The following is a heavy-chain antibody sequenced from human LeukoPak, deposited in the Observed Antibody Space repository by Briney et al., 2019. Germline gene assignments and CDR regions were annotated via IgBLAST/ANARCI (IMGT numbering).Heavy chain of an antibody. CDR1: GFTFSSNY. D-gene: IGHD6-19*01. V-gene: IGHV3-66*01. J-gene: IGHJ6*02. CDR3: SRDSSGWYSTGMDV. CDR2: IYSGGST. Sequence: GGSLRLSCAASGFTFSSNYMSWVRQAPGKGLEWVSVIYSGGSTYYSDSVKGGFTISRGNSKNTLYLQMNSLRAEDTAVYYCSRDSSGWYSTGMDVWGQGTTVTVSS.